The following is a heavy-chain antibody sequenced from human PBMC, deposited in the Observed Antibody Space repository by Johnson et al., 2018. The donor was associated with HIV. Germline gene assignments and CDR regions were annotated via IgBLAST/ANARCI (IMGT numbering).Heavy chain of an antibody. CDR1: GFTFSSYD. CDR2: IGTAGDT. Sequence: VQLVESGGGLVQPGGSLRLSCAASGFTFSSYDMHWVRQATGKGLEWVSAIGTAGDTYYPGSVKGRFTISRENAKNSLYLQMNSLRAEDTALYYCARDRRNYYDSSGYPDYDAFDVWGRGTMVTVSS. D-gene: IGHD3-22*01. V-gene: IGHV3-13*01. J-gene: IGHJ3*01. CDR3: ARDRRNYYDSSGYPDYDAFDV.